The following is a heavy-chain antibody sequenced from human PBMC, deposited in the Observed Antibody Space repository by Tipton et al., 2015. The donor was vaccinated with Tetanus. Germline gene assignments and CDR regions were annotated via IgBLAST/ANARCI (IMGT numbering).Heavy chain of an antibody. CDR1: GVSITSNY. J-gene: IGHJ3*02. Sequence: TLSLTCNVSGVSITSNYWSWIRQSPGKGLEWIGYIYYTGSTSYNPSLESRVTISADTPKNQFSLKLSSVTAADTAVYYCASHYGSGSDDAFDIWGQGTMVTFSS. D-gene: IGHD3-10*01. CDR3: ASHYGSGSDDAFDI. V-gene: IGHV4-59*01. CDR2: IYYTGST.